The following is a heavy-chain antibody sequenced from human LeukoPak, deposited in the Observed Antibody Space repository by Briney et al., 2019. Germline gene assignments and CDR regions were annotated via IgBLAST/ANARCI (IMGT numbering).Heavy chain of an antibody. V-gene: IGHV3-30*04. CDR1: GFTFTRYD. CDR2: VSNDETNK. D-gene: IGHD4-23*01. J-gene: IGHJ4*02. CDR3: VLGHYGGLFDN. Sequence: GGSLRLSCAASGFTFTRYDMHWVRQAPGKGVEWVAVVSNDETNKDYGNTVKGRFTIARDNSKNTLYLQMNSLRVEDTAVYYCVLGHYGGLFDNWGQGALVTVSS.